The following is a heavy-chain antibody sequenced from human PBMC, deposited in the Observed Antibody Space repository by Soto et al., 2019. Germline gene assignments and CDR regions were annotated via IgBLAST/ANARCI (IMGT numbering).Heavy chain of an antibody. CDR2: ISAYNGNT. Sequence: QVQLVQSGAEVKKPGASVKVSCKASGSTFTSYGISWVRQAPGQGLEWMGWISAYNGNTNYAQKLQGRVTMTTDTYTSTAYMELRSLRADDKAVYYCAVYYPEGYFDYWGQGTLVTVSS. D-gene: IGHD3-10*01. CDR3: AVYYPEGYFDY. V-gene: IGHV1-18*01. CDR1: GSTFTSYG. J-gene: IGHJ4*02.